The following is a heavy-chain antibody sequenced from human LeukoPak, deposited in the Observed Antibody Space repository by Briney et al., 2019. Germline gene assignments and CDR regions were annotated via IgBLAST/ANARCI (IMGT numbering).Heavy chain of an antibody. J-gene: IGHJ4*02. V-gene: IGHV4-4*02. CDR2: IWHSGDT. CDR1: DGSISTSKW. D-gene: IGHD6-19*01. Sequence: SGTLSLTCAVSDGSISTSKWWTWVRQAPGRGLEWIGEIWHSGDTNYNPSLQSRLTLSGDKSKSQFSLKLRSVTAADTAVYYCARGLRSSGWNMLDSWGRGVLVTVSS. CDR3: ARGLRSSGWNMLDS.